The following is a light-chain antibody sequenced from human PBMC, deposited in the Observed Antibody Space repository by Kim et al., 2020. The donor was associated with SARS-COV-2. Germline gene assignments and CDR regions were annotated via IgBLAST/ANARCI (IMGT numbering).Light chain of an antibody. CDR2: AAS. CDR3: QQSYITPFT. V-gene: IGKV1-39*01. J-gene: IGKJ3*01. Sequence: DIQMTQSPSSLSASVGDRVTITCRTSRSITNYINWYQHKSGRAPKLLISAASTLQGGVPSRLSGSGSETDFTLTISSLQPEDFATYFCQQSYITPFTFGPGTKVDIK. CDR1: RSITNY.